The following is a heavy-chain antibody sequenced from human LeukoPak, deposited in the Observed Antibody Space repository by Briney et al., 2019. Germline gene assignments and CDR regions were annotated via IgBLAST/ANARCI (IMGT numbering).Heavy chain of an antibody. D-gene: IGHD4-17*01. Sequence: GGSLRLSCAASGFTLSSYSMNWVRQAPGKGLEWVSYISASSSTEYYADSVKGRFTISRDNAKNSLYLQMNSLRAEDTAVYYCASMTVTRSDYWGQGTLVTVSS. CDR3: ASMTVTRSDY. J-gene: IGHJ4*02. CDR2: ISASSSTE. CDR1: GFTLSSYS. V-gene: IGHV3-48*01.